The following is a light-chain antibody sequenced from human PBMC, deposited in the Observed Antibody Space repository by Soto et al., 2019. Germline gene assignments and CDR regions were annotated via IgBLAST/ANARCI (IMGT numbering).Light chain of an antibody. CDR2: DAS. V-gene: IGKV3-11*01. Sequence: EIVLTQSPATLSLSPGERSTLSCRASQSVSSYLAWYQQKPGQAPRLLIYDASNRATGIPARFSGSGSGTDFTLTISSLEPEDFAVYYCQRRSNWQGTFGQGTKVDIK. CDR1: QSVSSY. J-gene: IGKJ1*01. CDR3: QRRSNWQGT.